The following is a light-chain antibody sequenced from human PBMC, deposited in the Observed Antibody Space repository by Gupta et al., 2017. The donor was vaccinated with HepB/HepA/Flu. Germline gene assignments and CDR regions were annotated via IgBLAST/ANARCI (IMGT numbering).Light chain of an antibody. V-gene: IGKV3-11*01. CDR3: QQRSNWLYT. Sequence: EILFTQPAATRPLSSGESTTRQCLAYRNISTYLDWLQQKPGQAPRRLIYKASNRDTGIPARFSGSGSGTDFTLTISRLEPEDVAVYYCQQRSNWLYTFGQGTKLEIK. J-gene: IGKJ2*01. CDR2: KAS. CDR1: RNISTY.